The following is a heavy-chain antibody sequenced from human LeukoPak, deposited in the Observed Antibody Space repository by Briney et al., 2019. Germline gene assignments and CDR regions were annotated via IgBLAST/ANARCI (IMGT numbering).Heavy chain of an antibody. CDR2: IIPIFGTA. J-gene: IGHJ6*04. V-gene: IGHV1-69*06. CDR3: AREGGDVRTTYYYCGMDV. Sequence: SVKVSCKASGGTFSSYAISWVRQAPGQGLEWMGGIIPIFGTANYAQKFQGRVTITADKSTSTAYMELSSLRSEDTAVYYCAREGGDVRTTYYYCGMDVWGKGTTVTVSS. CDR1: GGTFSSYA. D-gene: IGHD4-11*01.